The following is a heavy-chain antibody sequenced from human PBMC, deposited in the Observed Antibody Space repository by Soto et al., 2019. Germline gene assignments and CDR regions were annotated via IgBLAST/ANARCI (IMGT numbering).Heavy chain of an antibody. CDR2: ISSSSSTI. CDR1: GFTFSSYA. Sequence: PGGSLRLSCAASGFTFSSYAMNWVRQAPGKGLEWVSYISSSSSTIYYADSVKGRFTISRDNAKNSLYLQMNSLRDEDTAVYYCARDTYSSGWYNWFDPWGQGTLVTVSS. V-gene: IGHV3-48*02. D-gene: IGHD6-19*01. CDR3: ARDTYSSGWYNWFDP. J-gene: IGHJ5*02.